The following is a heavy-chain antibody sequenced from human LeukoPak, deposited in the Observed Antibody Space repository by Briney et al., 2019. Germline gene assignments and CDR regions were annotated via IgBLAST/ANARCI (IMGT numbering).Heavy chain of an antibody. CDR1: GGTFSSYA. CDR3: ARDPYCGGDCYYDY. D-gene: IGHD2-21*02. Sequence: ASVKVSCKASGGTFSSYAISWVRQAPGQGLEWMGGIIPIFGTANYAQKFQGRVTITADESTSTAYMELSSLRSEGTAVYYCARDPYCGGDCYYDYWGQGTLVTVSS. J-gene: IGHJ4*02. V-gene: IGHV1-69*01. CDR2: IIPIFGTA.